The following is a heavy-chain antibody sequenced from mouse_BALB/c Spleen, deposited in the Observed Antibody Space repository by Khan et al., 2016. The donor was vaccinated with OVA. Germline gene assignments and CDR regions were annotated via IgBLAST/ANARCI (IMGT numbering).Heavy chain of an antibody. Sequence: QVQLQQSGAELVRPGASVKLSCKASGYTFTSYWMNWVRQRPGQGLDWIGKINPSDSETHYNQMFKDKATLPVDKSSGTAYMQPSSLTSEDSAIYYCTRREKYGYDPSWFAYWGQGTLVTVSA. D-gene: IGHD2-2*01. V-gene: IGHV1-61*01. J-gene: IGHJ3*01. CDR2: INPSDSET. CDR1: GYTFTSYW. CDR3: TRREKYGYDPSWFAY.